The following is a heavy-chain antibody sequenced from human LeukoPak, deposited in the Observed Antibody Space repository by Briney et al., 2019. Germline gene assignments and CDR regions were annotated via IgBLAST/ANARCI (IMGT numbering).Heavy chain of an antibody. CDR1: GGSISSYY. V-gene: IGHV4-59*08. J-gene: IGHJ4*02. CDR3: ARGSGSYFFGYYFDY. Sequence: SETLSLTCTVSGGSISSYYWSWLRQPPGKGLEGIGYIYYSGSTNYNPSLKSRVTISVDTSKNQFSLKLSSVTAADTAVYYCARGSGSYFFGYYFDYWGQGTLVTVSS. CDR2: IYYSGST. D-gene: IGHD1-26*01.